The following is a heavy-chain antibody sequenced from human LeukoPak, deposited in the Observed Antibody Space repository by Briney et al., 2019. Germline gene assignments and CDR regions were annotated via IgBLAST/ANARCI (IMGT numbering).Heavy chain of an antibody. J-gene: IGHJ5*02. D-gene: IGHD3-22*01. CDR3: ARGPHYYDSSGS. CDR1: GDSISSGGYY. V-gene: IGHV4-31*03. Sequence: PSETLSLTCTVSGDSISSGGYYWSWIRQHPGKGLEWIGYIYYSGSTYYNPSLKSRITISVDTSKTQFSLKLSSVTAADTAVYYCARGPHYYDSSGSWGQGTLVTVSS. CDR2: IYYSGST.